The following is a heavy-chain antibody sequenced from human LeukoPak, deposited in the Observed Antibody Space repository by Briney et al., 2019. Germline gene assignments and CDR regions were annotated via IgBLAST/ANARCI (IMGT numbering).Heavy chain of an antibody. CDR2: IYPDDSFT. CDR3: ARHQVPRLSNPFDI. J-gene: IGHJ3*02. V-gene: IGHV5-51*01. Sequence: GESLKISCKASGMRFTTDWIGWVRQVPGKGLEWLGGIYPDDSFTRYSPSFQGLVTFSVDKSVNTAFLQWTSLKASDTGIYYCARHQVPRLSNPFDIWGQGTMVTVSS. CDR1: GMRFTTDW.